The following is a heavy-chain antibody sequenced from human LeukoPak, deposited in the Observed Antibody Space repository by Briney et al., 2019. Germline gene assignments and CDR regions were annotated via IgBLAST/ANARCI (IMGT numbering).Heavy chain of an antibody. D-gene: IGHD2-2*01. CDR1: GYTFTGYY. CDR2: INPNSGGT. J-gene: IGHJ5*02. Sequence: ASVKVSCKASGYTFTGYYMHWVRQAPGQGLEWMGWINPNSGGTNYAQKFQGRVTMTRDTSISTAYMVLSRLRFDDTAVYYCAREEDIVVVPAGPTGWFDPWGQGTLVTVSS. CDR3: AREEDIVVVPAGPTGWFDP. V-gene: IGHV1-2*02.